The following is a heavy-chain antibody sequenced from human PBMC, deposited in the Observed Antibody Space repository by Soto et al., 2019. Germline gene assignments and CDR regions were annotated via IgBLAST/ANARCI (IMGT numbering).Heavy chain of an antibody. CDR3: ARGGPYQLLSDFDY. D-gene: IGHD2-2*01. V-gene: IGHV3-64*01. J-gene: IGHJ4*02. CDR2: ISNNGVST. CDR1: GFSFSNYA. Sequence: EVQLVESGGILVQPGGSLRLSCVASGFSFSNYAMHWVRQAPGKGLEYVSAISNNGVSTYYANSVKGRIIISRDNSKNTLYLQMGSLRAEDMAVYYCARGGPYQLLSDFDYGGQGTLVTVSS.